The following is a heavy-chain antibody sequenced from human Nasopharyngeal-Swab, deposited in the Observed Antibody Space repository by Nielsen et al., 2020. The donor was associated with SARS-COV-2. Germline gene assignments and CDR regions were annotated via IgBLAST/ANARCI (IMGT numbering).Heavy chain of an antibody. CDR2: ISGSGGST. Sequence: WIRQPPGKGLEWVSAISGSGGSTYYADSVKGRFTISRGNSKNTLYLQMNSLRAEDTAVYYCANVDPYYYYGMDVWGQGTTVTVSS. D-gene: IGHD3-9*01. V-gene: IGHV3-23*01. CDR3: ANVDPYYYYGMDV. J-gene: IGHJ6*02.